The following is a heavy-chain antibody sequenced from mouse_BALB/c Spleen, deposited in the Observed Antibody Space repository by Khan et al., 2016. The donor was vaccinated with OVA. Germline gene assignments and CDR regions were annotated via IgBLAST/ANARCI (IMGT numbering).Heavy chain of an antibody. D-gene: IGHD2-14*01. J-gene: IGHJ3*01. V-gene: IGHV1-4*01. CDR2: IIPSNDYT. Sequence: VQLQESGAELARPGASVKMSCKASGYTFTTYTIHWVKQRPGQGLEWIGYIIPSNDYTNYNQKFKDRATLTADKSSSTAYMKLSSLTSEESAVYYCVREGAYYRSDGWFAYWGQGTLVTVSA. CDR3: VREGAYYRSDGWFAY. CDR1: GYTFTTYT.